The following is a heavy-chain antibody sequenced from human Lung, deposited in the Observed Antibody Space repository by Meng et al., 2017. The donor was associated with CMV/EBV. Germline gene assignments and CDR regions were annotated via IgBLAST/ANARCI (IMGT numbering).Heavy chain of an antibody. Sequence: SXTLSLXCTVSGGTISSSSYYWGWIRQPPGKGREGIGSIYYSGSTSYNPSLKSRVTISVDTSKNHFSLKLSSVTAADTAVYYCGRDWLRLLEWASLEAYYCMDVXGQGXTVTVSS. D-gene: IGHD3-3*01. CDR1: GGTISSSSYY. CDR3: GRDWLRLLEWASLEAYYCMDV. CDR2: IYYSGST. V-gene: IGHV4-39*07. J-gene: IGHJ6*02.